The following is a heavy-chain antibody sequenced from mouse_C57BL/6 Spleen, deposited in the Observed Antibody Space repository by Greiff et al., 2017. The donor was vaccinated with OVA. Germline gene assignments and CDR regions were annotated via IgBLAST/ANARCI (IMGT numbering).Heavy chain of an antibody. CDR3: ARSTDGYYAMDY. D-gene: IGHD2-3*01. V-gene: IGHV1-69*01. J-gene: IGHJ4*01. CDR2: IDPSDSYT. CDR1: GYTFTSYW. Sequence: QVHVKQPGAELVMPGASVKLSCKASGYTFTSYWMHWVKQRPGQGLEWIGEIDPSDSYTNYNQKFKGKSTLTVDKSSSTAYMQLSSLTSEDSAVYYCARSTDGYYAMDYWGQGTSVTFSS.